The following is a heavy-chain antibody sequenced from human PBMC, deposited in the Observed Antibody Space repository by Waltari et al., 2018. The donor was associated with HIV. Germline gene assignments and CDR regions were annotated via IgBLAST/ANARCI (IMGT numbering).Heavy chain of an antibody. Sequence: QVQLQESGPGLVKPPQTLSLTRTVSGGSISSASSYWTWLRQPAGKGLEWIGRIYTSGSTNYNPSLKSRVTISVDTSKNQFSLKLSSVTAADTAVYYCARVSTVVTPYFDLWGRGTLVTVSS. D-gene: IGHD4-17*01. J-gene: IGHJ2*01. CDR2: IYTSGST. V-gene: IGHV4-61*02. CDR1: GGSISSASSY. CDR3: ARVSTVVTPYFDL.